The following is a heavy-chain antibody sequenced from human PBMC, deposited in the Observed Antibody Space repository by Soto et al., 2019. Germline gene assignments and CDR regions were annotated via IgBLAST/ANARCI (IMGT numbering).Heavy chain of an antibody. Sequence: QVQLVQSGAEVKKPGSSVKVSCKASGGTFSSYAISWVRQAPGQGLEWMGGIIPIFGKANYAQKFQDRVTITADASTSTGYMEQSSLKSEDTAVYCCAREALSAAGTGNWFDPWGQGTLVTLSS. CDR2: IIPIFGKA. CDR1: GGTFSSYA. J-gene: IGHJ5*02. V-gene: IGHV1-69*01. CDR3: AREALSAAGTGNWFDP. D-gene: IGHD6-13*01.